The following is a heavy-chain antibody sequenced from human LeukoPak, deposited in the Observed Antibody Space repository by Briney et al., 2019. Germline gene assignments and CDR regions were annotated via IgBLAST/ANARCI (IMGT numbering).Heavy chain of an antibody. Sequence: SETLSLTCTVSGAPITNDNYFWVWIRQPPGQGLEWIGSVHHAGTSYFNPSLKSRVTMSVDMSKNQFSLNLASVTAADTGLYFCARRREGGLHTGWYPIPYWGQGTLVTVSS. CDR3: ARRREGGLHTGWYPIPY. V-gene: IGHV4-39*01. J-gene: IGHJ4*02. CDR2: VHHAGTS. D-gene: IGHD6-19*01. CDR1: GAPITNDNYF.